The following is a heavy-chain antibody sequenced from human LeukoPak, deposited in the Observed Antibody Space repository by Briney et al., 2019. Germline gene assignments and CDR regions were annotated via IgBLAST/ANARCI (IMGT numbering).Heavy chain of an antibody. CDR3: SRESGAFSPFGY. CDR1: GGSISSYY. CDR2: IYYTGNT. V-gene: IGHV4-59*12. J-gene: IGHJ4*02. D-gene: IGHD1-26*01. Sequence: SETLSLTCTVSGGSISSYYWSWIRQPPGKGLEWIGYIYYTGNTNYHPSLKRRVTISLDRSKNHLSLTLTSVTAADTAVYYCSRESGAFSPFGYWGQGTLVTVSS.